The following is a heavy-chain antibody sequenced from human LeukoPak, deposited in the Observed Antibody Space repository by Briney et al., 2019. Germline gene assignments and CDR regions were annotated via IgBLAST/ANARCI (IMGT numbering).Heavy chain of an antibody. CDR2: ISYDGSNK. J-gene: IGHJ4*02. V-gene: IGHV3-30*18. Sequence: GRPLRLSCAASGFTFSSYGKHWVRQAPGKGLEWVAVISYDGSNKYYADSVKGRFTISRDNSKNTLYLQMNSLRAEDTAVYYCAKDLYYDSSGYYIGYFDYWGQGTLVTVSS. D-gene: IGHD3-22*01. CDR1: GFTFSSYG. CDR3: AKDLYYDSSGYYIGYFDY.